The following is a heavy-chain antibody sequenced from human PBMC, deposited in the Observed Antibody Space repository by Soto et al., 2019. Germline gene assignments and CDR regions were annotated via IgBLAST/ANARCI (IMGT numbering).Heavy chain of an antibody. CDR3: AASGVVHHYYGMDV. CDR2: IIPIFGTA. D-gene: IGHD3-3*01. J-gene: IGHJ6*02. Sequence: SVKVSCKASGGTFSSYAISWVRQAPGQGLEWMGGIIPIFGTANYAQKFQGRVTITADESTSTAYMELSSLRSEDTAVYYCAASGVVHHYYGMDVWGQGTTVTVSS. CDR1: GGTFSSYA. V-gene: IGHV1-69*13.